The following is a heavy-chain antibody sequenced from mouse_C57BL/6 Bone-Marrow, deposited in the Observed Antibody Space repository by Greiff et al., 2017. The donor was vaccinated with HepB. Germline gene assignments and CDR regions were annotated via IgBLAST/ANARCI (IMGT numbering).Heavy chain of an antibody. V-gene: IGHV1-82*01. J-gene: IGHJ2*01. D-gene: IGHD1-1*01. CDR1: GYAFSSSW. Sequence: VKLQESGPELVKPGASVKISCKASGYAFSSSWMNWVKQRPGKGLEWIGRIYPGDGDTNYNGKFKGKATLTADKSSSTAYMQLSSLTSEDSAVYFCARSYYWADYWGQGTTLTVSS. CDR2: IYPGDGDT. CDR3: ARSYYWADY.